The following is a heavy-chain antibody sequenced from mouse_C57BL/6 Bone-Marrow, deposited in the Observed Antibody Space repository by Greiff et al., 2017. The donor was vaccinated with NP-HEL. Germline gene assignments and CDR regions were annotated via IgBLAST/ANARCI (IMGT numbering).Heavy chain of an antibody. CDR2: IYPGSGST. D-gene: IGHD1-1*01. V-gene: IGHV1-55*01. CDR3: ARRRMTVYYGSSYDY. CDR1: GYTFTSYW. J-gene: IGHJ2*01. Sequence: VQLQQPGAELVKPGASVKMSCKASGYTFTSYWITWVKQRPGQGLEWIGDIYPGSGSTNYNEKFKSKATLTVDTSSSTAYMQLSSLTSEDSAVYYCARRRMTVYYGSSYDYWGQGTTLTVSS.